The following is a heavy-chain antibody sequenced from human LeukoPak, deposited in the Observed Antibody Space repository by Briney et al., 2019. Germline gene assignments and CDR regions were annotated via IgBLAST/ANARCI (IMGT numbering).Heavy chain of an antibody. CDR1: GFTFSSYW. CDR3: ARDSAGYYYYYYYMDV. Sequence: PGGSLRLSCAASGFTFSSYWMSWVRQAPGKGLEWVANIKQDGSEKYYVDSVKGRFTISRDNAKNSLYLQMNSLRAEDTAVYYCARDSAGYYYYYYYMDVWGKGTTVTVSS. V-gene: IGHV3-7*01. J-gene: IGHJ6*03. D-gene: IGHD2-15*01. CDR2: IKQDGSEK.